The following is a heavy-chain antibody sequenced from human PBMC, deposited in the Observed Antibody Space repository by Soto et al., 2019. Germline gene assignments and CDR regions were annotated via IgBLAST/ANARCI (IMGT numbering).Heavy chain of an antibody. CDR3: ARDVLWSRYFDY. J-gene: IGHJ4*02. CDR1: GFIFSNYV. CDR2: MSYDGTTK. V-gene: IGHV3-30-3*01. Sequence: QVQLVASGGGVVQPGRSLRLSCAASGFIFSNYVMYWVRQAPGKGLEWVAFMSYDGTTKYYADSVKGRFTISRDNSKTTLYLQMNNLRPEDTGVYYCARDVLWSRYFDYWGQGTLVTVSS. D-gene: IGHD2-21*01.